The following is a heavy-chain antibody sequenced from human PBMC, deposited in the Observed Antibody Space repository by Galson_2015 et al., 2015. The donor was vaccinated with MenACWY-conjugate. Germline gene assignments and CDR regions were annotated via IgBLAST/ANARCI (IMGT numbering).Heavy chain of an antibody. CDR1: GFTFSSCA. V-gene: IGHV3-23*01. Sequence: SLRLSCAASGFTFSSCAMNWVRQAPGKGLEWVSGISGSGGSTYYADSVKGRVTISRDNSKNTLYLQMNSLRAEDTAVYYCAKSGQNYYYGMDVWGQGTTVTVSS. CDR2: ISGSGGST. J-gene: IGHJ6*02. CDR3: AKSGQNYYYGMDV.